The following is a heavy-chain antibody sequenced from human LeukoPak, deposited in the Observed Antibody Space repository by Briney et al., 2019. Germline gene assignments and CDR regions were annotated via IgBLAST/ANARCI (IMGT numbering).Heavy chain of an antibody. D-gene: IGHD1-26*01. V-gene: IGHV3-33*01. Sequence: GGSLRLSCAASGFTFSSYGMHWVRQAPGKGLEWVAVIWYDGSNKYYADSVKGRFTISRDNSKNTLYLQMNSLRAEDTAVYYCARAYSGSYQFDYWGQGTLVTVSS. CDR2: IWYDGSNK. J-gene: IGHJ4*02. CDR1: GFTFSSYG. CDR3: ARAYSGSYQFDY.